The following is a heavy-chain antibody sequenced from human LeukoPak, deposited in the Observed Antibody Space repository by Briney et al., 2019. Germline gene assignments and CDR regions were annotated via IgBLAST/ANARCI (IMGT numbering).Heavy chain of an antibody. CDR1: GGSINSNY. Sequence: SETLSLTCTVSGGSINSNYWSWIRQPPGKGLEWIGYIYYSGSTNYNPSLKSRVTILVDTSKNQFSLKLSSVTAADTAVYYCARVGDWNDLVYWGQGILVTVSS. J-gene: IGHJ4*02. V-gene: IGHV4-59*01. CDR2: IYYSGST. D-gene: IGHD1-1*01. CDR3: ARVGDWNDLVY.